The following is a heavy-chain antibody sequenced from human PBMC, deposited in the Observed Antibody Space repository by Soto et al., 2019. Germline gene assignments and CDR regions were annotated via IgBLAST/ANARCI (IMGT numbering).Heavy chain of an antibody. CDR3: ARERTGPNYFDY. V-gene: IGHV1-8*01. J-gene: IGHJ4*02. CDR1: GYTFTSYD. D-gene: IGHD1-7*01. CDR2: MNPNSGNT. Sequence: QVQLVQSGAEVKKPGASVKVSCKASGYTFTSYDINWVRQATGQGLDGMGWMNPNSGNTAYAQKFQGRVTMTRNTSISTAYMELSSLRSEDTAVYYCARERTGPNYFDYCGQGTLVTVSS.